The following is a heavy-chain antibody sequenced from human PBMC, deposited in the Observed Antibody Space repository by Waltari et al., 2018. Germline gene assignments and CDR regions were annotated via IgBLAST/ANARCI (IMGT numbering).Heavy chain of an antibody. Sequence: QVQLQESGPGLVKPSETLSLTCAVSGYSISSGYYWGWIRQPPGKGLEWIGSIYHSGSTYYNPSLKSRVTISVDTSKNQFSLKLSSVTAADTAVYYCARDRGDSSGYSTFDYWGQGTLVTVSS. D-gene: IGHD3-22*01. V-gene: IGHV4-38-2*02. CDR2: IYHSGST. CDR3: ARDRGDSSGYSTFDY. J-gene: IGHJ4*02. CDR1: GYSISSGYY.